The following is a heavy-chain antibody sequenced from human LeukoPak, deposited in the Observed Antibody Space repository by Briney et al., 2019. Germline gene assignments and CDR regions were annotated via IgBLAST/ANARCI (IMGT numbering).Heavy chain of an antibody. Sequence: ASVKVSCKASGYTFTSYDINWVRQATGQGLEWMGWMNPNSGNTDYAQKFQGRLTITRNTSISTAYMELSSLRSEDTAVYYCVRDSSGWYHWFDPWGQGTLVTVSS. CDR1: GYTFTSYD. CDR3: VRDSSGWYHWFDP. D-gene: IGHD6-19*01. J-gene: IGHJ5*02. CDR2: MNPNSGNT. V-gene: IGHV1-8*03.